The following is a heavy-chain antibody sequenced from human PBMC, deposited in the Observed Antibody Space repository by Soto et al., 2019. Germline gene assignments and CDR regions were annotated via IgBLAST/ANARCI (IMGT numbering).Heavy chain of an antibody. D-gene: IGHD2-2*02. CDR1: GFTFSTYS. CDR2: VSSRSDI. Sequence: GGSLRLSCVGSGFTFSTYSINWVRQAPGKGLEWVSSVSSRSDIYYADSVKGRFTISRDNAKNSVSLQMNSLRAEDTAVYYCAREYTAWPLAYGLDVWGQGTTVTVSS. J-gene: IGHJ6*02. CDR3: AREYTAWPLAYGLDV. V-gene: IGHV3-21*01.